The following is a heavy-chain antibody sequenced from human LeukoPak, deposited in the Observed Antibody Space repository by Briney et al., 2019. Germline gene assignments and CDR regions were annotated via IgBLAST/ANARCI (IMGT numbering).Heavy chain of an antibody. CDR3: ARRLLGYCSGGSCYSGYFQH. J-gene: IGHJ1*01. Sequence: SETLSLTCAVYGGSFSGYYWSWIRQPPGKGLEWIGEINHSGSTNSNPSLKSRVTIDTSKNQFSLKLSSVTAADTAMYYCARRLLGYCSGGSCYSGYFQHWGQGTLVTVSS. CDR1: GGSFSGYY. V-gene: IGHV4-34*01. CDR2: INHSGST. D-gene: IGHD2-15*01.